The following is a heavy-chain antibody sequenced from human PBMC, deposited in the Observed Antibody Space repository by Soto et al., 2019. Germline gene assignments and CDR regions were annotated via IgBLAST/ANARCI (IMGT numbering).Heavy chain of an antibody. D-gene: IGHD6-13*01. J-gene: IGHJ4*02. CDR1: GLTVSSSY. CDR3: ARASEPEYSSSIFFDI. CDR2: IYSAGST. V-gene: IGHV3-53*01. Sequence: GGSLRRSCAASGLTVSSSYMSWVRQAPGKGLQLVSVIYSAGSTYYANSVKGRFTISRDISTNMVYLQMSSLTDEDTAVYYCARASEPEYSSSIFFDIWGQGALVTVSS.